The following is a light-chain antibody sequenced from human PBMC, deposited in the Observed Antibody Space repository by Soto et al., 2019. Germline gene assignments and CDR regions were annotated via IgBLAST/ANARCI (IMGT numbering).Light chain of an antibody. CDR1: QGITNA. Sequence: AIQLTQFPSSLSASVGDRVTITCRASQGITNALDWYQQKPGKAPELLIYDASTLQSDVPSRFSGSGSGTDFTLTISSLQPEDFAHYYCQQFNSKPLTFGGGTKVQIK. CDR2: DAS. V-gene: IGKV1-13*02. CDR3: QQFNSKPLT. J-gene: IGKJ4*02.